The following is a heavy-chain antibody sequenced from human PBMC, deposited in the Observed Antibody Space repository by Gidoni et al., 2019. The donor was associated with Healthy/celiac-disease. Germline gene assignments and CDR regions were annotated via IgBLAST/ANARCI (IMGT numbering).Heavy chain of an antibody. CDR1: GFTFSSYS. Sequence: EVQLVESGGGLVKPGGSLRLSCAASGFTFSSYSMHWVRQAPGKGLEWVSSISSSSSYIYYADSVKGRFTISRDNAKNSLYLQMNSLRAEDTAVYYCAREAGAYCGGDCYSYWYFDLWGRGTLVTVSS. CDR2: ISSSSSYI. CDR3: AREAGAYCGGDCYSYWYFDL. J-gene: IGHJ2*01. D-gene: IGHD2-21*01. V-gene: IGHV3-21*01.